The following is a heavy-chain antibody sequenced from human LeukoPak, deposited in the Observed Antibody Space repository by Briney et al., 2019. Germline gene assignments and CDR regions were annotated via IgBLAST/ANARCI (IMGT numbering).Heavy chain of an antibody. D-gene: IGHD3-22*01. J-gene: IGHJ4*02. Sequence: ASVKVSCKASGYTFTSYYMHWVRQAPGQGLEWMGIINPSGGRTGYAQKFQGRVTMTRDTSTSTVYMELSSLRSEDTAVYYCARNLNLYDSSGYCDHWGQGTLVTVSS. V-gene: IGHV1-46*01. CDR3: ARNLNLYDSSGYCDH. CDR2: INPSGGRT. CDR1: GYTFTSYY.